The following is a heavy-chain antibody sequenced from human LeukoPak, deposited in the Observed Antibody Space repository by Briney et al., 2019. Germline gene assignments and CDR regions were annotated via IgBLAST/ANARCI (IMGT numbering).Heavy chain of an antibody. V-gene: IGHV4-59*08. D-gene: IGHD1-26*01. CDR1: GGSISSYY. J-gene: IGHJ4*02. CDR2: IYDSGST. CDR3: ATLRSPIDY. Sequence: SETLSPTCSVSGGSISSYYWSWIRQPPGKGLEWIGYIYDSGSTNYNPSLKSRVTISVDTSKNQFSLKLSSVTAADTAVYYCATLRSPIDYWGQGTLVTVSS.